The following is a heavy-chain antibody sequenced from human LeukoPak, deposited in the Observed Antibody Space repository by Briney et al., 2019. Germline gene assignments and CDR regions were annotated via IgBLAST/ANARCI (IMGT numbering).Heavy chain of an antibody. CDR3: ARARSGWYLGQFDY. J-gene: IGHJ4*02. CDR1: GFTFSNYA. V-gene: IGHV3-30*04. D-gene: IGHD6-19*01. Sequence: GGSLRLSCVVSGFTFSNYAMHWVRQAPGKGLEWVAVISYDGSNKYYADSVKGRFTISRDNSKNTLYLQMNSLRPEDTAVYYCARARSGWYLGQFDYWGQGTLVTVFS. CDR2: ISYDGSNK.